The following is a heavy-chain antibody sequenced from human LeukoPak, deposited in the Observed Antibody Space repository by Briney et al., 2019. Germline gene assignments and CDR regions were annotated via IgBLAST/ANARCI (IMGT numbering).Heavy chain of an antibody. Sequence: SVKVSCKASGGTFSSYAISWVRQAPGQGLEWMGRIIPILGIANYAQKFQGRVTITADKSTSTAYMELSNLRSEDTAVYYCARDTGDGYNYAAFDIWGQGTMVTVSS. J-gene: IGHJ3*02. CDR3: ARDTGDGYNYAAFDI. D-gene: IGHD5-24*01. CDR2: IIPILGIA. V-gene: IGHV1-69*04. CDR1: GGTFSSYA.